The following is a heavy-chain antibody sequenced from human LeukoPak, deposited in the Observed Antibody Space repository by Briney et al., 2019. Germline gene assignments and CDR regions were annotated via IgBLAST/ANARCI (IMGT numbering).Heavy chain of an antibody. CDR3: ARVITVTTGDSYYYYGMDV. V-gene: IGHV1-18*01. D-gene: IGHD4-17*01. J-gene: IGHJ6*02. CDR2: ISAYSGNT. CDR1: GYTFTSYG. Sequence: ASVKVSCKASGYTFTSYGISWVRQAPGQGLEWMGWISAYSGNTNYAQKLQGRVTMTTDTSTSTAYMELRSLRSDDTAVYYCARVITVTTGDSYYYYGMDVWGQGTTVTVSS.